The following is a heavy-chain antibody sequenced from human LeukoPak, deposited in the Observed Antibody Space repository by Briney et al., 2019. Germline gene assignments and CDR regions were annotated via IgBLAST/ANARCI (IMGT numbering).Heavy chain of an antibody. CDR3: ARDRAAAGSETFDY. D-gene: IGHD6-13*01. V-gene: IGHV1-2*02. CDR1: GYTFTGYY. Sequence: GASVKVSCKASGYTFTGYYMHWVRQAPGQGLEWMGWINPNSGATNYAQKFQGRVTMTRDMSTSTVYMELSSLRSEDTAVYYCARDRAAAGSETFDYWGQGTLVTVSS. J-gene: IGHJ4*02. CDR2: INPNSGAT.